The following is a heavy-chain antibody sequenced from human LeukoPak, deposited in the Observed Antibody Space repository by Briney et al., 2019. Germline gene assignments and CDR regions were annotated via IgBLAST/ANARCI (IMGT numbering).Heavy chain of an antibody. CDR1: GGSISSYY. Sequence: SETLSLTCTVSGGSISSYYWSWIRQPAGKGLEWIGRIYTSGSTNYNPSLKSRVTMSVDTSKNQFSLKLSSVTAADTAVYYCAAACNHHEAGKTSDFDYWGQGTLVTVSS. CDR3: AAACNHHEAGKTSDFDY. CDR2: IYTSGST. D-gene: IGHD6-13*01. V-gene: IGHV4-4*07. J-gene: IGHJ4*02.